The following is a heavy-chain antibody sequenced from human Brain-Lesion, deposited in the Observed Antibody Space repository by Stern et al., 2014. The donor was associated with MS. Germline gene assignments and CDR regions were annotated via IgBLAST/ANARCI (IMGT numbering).Heavy chain of an antibody. CDR1: GSTFTPID. CDR2: MSPSSGDT. Sequence: DQLVESGAEVRRPGASVRVSCKTSGSTFTPIDINWVRQATGHGLEWMGWMSPSSGDTGYAQKFQGRVTMTRDTSINTAYMELSSLVSEDTAVYYCAGGQPEMSHFDSWGQGTQVIVSS. J-gene: IGHJ4*02. D-gene: IGHD1-14*01. CDR3: AGGQPEMSHFDS. V-gene: IGHV1-8*01.